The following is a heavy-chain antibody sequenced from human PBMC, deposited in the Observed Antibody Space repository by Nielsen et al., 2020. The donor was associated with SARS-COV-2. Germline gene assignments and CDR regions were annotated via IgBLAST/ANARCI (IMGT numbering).Heavy chain of an antibody. J-gene: IGHJ3*02. CDR2: IYHSGST. CDR1: GGSISSSNW. CDR3: ARDYYDSSGLNAFDI. Sequence: SETLSLTCAVSGGSISSSNWWSWVRQPPGKGLEWPGEIYHSGSTNYNPSLKSRVTISVDKSKNQFSLKLSSVTAADTAVYYCARDYYDSSGLNAFDIWGQGTMVTVSS. D-gene: IGHD3-22*01. V-gene: IGHV4-4*02.